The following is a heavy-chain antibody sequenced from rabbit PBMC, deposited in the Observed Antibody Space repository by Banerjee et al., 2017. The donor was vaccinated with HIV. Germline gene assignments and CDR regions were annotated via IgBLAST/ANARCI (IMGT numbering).Heavy chain of an antibody. CDR3: ARPNYGVHNYGDL. D-gene: IGHD6-1*01. J-gene: IGHJ4*01. V-gene: IGHV1S43*01. CDR1: GFSFSNKAV. Sequence: QEQLVESGGGLVQPEGSLTLTCTASGFSFSNKAVMCWVRQAPGKGLQWIACIYIGSGGSTWYASWVNGRFTISRSTSLNTVDLKMTSLTAADTATYFCARPNYGVHNYGDLWGPGTLVTVS. CDR2: IYIGSGGST.